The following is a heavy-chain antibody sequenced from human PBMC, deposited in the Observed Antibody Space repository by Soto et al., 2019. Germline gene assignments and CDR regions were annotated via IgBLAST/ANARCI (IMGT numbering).Heavy chain of an antibody. V-gene: IGHV3-23*01. Sequence: PGGSLRLSCEASGFSISSFAMNWVRQAPGKGLEWVSAIGDSGASTYYADSVKGRFTISRDNSKNTLYLQMNSLRAEDTAVYYCAKDDHIVVVPGFGDYWGQGTLVTVSS. CDR1: GFSISSFA. J-gene: IGHJ4*02. CDR3: AKDDHIVVVPGFGDY. CDR2: IGDSGAST. D-gene: IGHD2-21*01.